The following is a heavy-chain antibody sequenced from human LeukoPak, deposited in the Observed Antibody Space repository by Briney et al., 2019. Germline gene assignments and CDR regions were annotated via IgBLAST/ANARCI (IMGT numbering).Heavy chain of an antibody. CDR1: GGSISSYY. CDR3: ARHRSGSSWFAP. CDR2: IYTSGST. J-gene: IGHJ5*02. D-gene: IGHD6-19*01. V-gene: IGHV4-4*07. Sequence: SETLSLTCTVSGGSISSYYWSWIRQPAGKGLEWIGRIYTSGSTNYNPSLKSRVTISLDTSKSQFSLRLSSVTAADTAVYYCARHRSGSSWFAPWGQGTLVTVSS.